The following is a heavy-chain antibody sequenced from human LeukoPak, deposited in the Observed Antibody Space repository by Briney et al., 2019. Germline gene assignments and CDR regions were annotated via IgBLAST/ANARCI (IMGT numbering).Heavy chain of an antibody. CDR3: ASSVAAAVTFTP. D-gene: IGHD2-2*01. Sequence: SVKVSCKASGGTFSSYALSWVRQAAGQGLEWMGRIIPIFGTSNYAQKFQGRVTITTDESTSTAYREVSSLRSGDSAVYYWASSVAAAVTFTPGSQGSLVTVSS. V-gene: IGHV1-69*05. CDR1: GGTFSSYA. J-gene: IGHJ5*02. CDR2: IIPIFGTS.